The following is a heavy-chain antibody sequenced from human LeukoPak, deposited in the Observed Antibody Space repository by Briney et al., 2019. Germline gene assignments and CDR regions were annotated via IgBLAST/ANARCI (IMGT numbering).Heavy chain of an antibody. V-gene: IGHV4-59*01. Sequence: SETLSLTCTVSGGSISSYYWSWIRQPPGKGLEWIGSIYYRGSTNYNPSLKSRLTISVDTSKNQFSLKLSSVTAADTAVYYCARVAGTLAVAGRVYFDYWGQGALVTVSS. CDR1: GGSISSYY. CDR2: IYYRGST. CDR3: ARVAGTLAVAGRVYFDY. J-gene: IGHJ4*02. D-gene: IGHD6-19*01.